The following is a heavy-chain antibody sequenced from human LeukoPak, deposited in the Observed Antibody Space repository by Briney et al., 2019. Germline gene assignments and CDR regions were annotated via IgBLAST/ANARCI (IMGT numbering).Heavy chain of an antibody. CDR3: ARLDTASWRY. CDR1: GYSFTSYY. CDR2: IDPSDSYT. D-gene: IGHD2-2*01. V-gene: IGHV5-10-1*01. J-gene: IGHJ4*02. Sequence: GESLKISCKGSGYSFTSYYITWVRQMPGKGLEWMGRIDPSDSYTNYSPSFQGHVTISADKSISTAYLQWSSLKASDTAMYYCARLDTASWRYWGQGTLVTVSS.